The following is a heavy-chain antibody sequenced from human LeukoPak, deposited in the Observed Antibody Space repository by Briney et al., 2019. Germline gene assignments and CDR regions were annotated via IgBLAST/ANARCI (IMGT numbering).Heavy chain of an antibody. V-gene: IGHV4-34*01. CDR3: ARDRKYLRFLAP. Sequence: KPSETLSLTCAVYGGAFSGYYWGWIRQPPGKGLGWVGENNHSGSTNLNPSLKSRVTISVDTSKNQFSLKLSSVTAADTAVYYCARDRKYLRFLAPWGQGTLVTVSS. J-gene: IGHJ5*02. CDR2: NNHSGST. CDR1: GGAFSGYY. D-gene: IGHD3-3*01.